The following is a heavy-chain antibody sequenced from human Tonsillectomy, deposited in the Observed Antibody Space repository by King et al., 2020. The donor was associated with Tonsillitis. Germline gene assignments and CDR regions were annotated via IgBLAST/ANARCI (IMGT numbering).Heavy chain of an antibody. J-gene: IGHJ4*02. CDR2: IYPGDSDT. V-gene: IGHV5-51*01. CDR1: GYSFSSYC. Sequence: QLVQSGAEVKKPGESLKISCKGSGYSFSSYCIAWVRQMPGQGLEWVGIIYPGDSDTRYSPSFQGQVTFSADKSISTAYLQWSSLKASDTAMYYCARLYANQGVPKSYFDSWGQGTLVTVPP. D-gene: IGHD3-10*01. CDR3: ARLYANQGVPKSYFDS.